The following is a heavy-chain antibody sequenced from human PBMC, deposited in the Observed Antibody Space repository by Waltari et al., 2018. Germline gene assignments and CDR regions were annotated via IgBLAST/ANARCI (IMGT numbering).Heavy chain of an antibody. J-gene: IGHJ4*02. CDR1: GGSISSHY. Sequence: QVQLQESGPGLVKPSETLSLTCTVSGGSISSHYWSWIRQPPGKGLEWIGYIYYSGSTNYTPALKSRVTISVDTSKNQFSLKLSSVTAVDTAVYYCARDRGIFDYWGQGTLVTVSS. V-gene: IGHV4-59*11. CDR2: IYYSGST. D-gene: IGHD3-10*01. CDR3: ARDRGIFDY.